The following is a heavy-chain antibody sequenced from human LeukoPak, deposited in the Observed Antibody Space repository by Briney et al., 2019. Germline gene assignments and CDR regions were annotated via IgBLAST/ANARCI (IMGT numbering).Heavy chain of an antibody. CDR2: IYYSGST. CDR3: ARESPLYCSGGSCYPSYYFDY. CDR1: GGSISSGGYY. D-gene: IGHD2-15*01. J-gene: IGHJ4*02. Sequence: PSETLSLTCTVSGGSISSGGYYWSWIRQHPGKGLERIGYIYYSGSTYYNPSLKSRVTISVDTSKNQFSLKLSSVTAADTAVYYCARESPLYCSGGSCYPSYYFDYWGQGTLVTVSS. V-gene: IGHV4-31*03.